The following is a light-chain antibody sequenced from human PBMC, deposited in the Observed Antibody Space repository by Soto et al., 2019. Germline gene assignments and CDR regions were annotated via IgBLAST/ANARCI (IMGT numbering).Light chain of an antibody. Sequence: IVLTQSPATLSLSPGERVTLSCRDSQSMDSFLGWYQQENGQAPRLLIYDASSRATDIPARFSGSGSGTDFTLTINSLGPEDFGVYYCQHRSDWPTFGGGTKVEIK. V-gene: IGKV3-11*01. CDR1: QSMDSF. CDR2: DAS. CDR3: QHRSDWPT. J-gene: IGKJ4*01.